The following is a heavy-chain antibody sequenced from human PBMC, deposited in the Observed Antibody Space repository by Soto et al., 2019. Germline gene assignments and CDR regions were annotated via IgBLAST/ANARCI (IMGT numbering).Heavy chain of an antibody. D-gene: IGHD4-17*01. J-gene: IGHJ4*02. CDR3: ARRESDYGDYVRVYYFDY. CDR1: GYTFTGYY. CDR2: INPNSGGT. V-gene: IGHV1-2*02. Sequence: ASVKVSCKASGYTFTGYYMHWVRQAPGQGLEWMGWINPNSGGTNYAQKFQGRVTMTRDTSISTAYMELSRLRSDDTAVYYCARRESDYGDYVRVYYFDYWGQGTLVTVSS.